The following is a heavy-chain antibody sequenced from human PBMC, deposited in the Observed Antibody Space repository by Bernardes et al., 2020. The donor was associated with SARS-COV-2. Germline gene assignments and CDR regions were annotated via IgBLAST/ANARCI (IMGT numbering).Heavy chain of an antibody. CDR2: IGIRGTTT. CDR1: GFTFSSSA. Sequence: GGSLRLSCAASGFTFSSSAMSWVRQAPGRGLEWVSAIGIRGTTTFYADSVKGRFTISRDDSKNTLFLQMNSLRGEDTAVYYCAKGGLGTNNIKGLDVWGQGTTVSVSS. J-gene: IGHJ6*02. CDR3: AKGGLGTNNIKGLDV. D-gene: IGHD3-16*01. V-gene: IGHV3-23*01.